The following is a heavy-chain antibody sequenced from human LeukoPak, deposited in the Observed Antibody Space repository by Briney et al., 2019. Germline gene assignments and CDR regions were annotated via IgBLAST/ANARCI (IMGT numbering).Heavy chain of an antibody. CDR1: GVSISNYY. V-gene: IGHV4-59*04. D-gene: IGHD3-22*01. CDR3: GIDGRRRVWFIVGPIDY. CDR2: IYHSGST. J-gene: IGHJ4*02. Sequence: SETLSLTCTVSGVSISNYYWSWIRQAPGKGLEWIGNIYHSGSTYYKPSLQSRVSISVDTPKNQHSVKLTSMRAADTAVYCWGIDGRRRVWFIVGPIDYWGEGTVDTVSS.